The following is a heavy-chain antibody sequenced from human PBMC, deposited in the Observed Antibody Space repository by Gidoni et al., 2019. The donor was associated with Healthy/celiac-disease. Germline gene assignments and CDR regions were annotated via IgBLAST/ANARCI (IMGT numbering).Heavy chain of an antibody. CDR1: GFTFGADA. Sequence: EVQLVESGGGLVKPGRSLRLSCTASGFTFGADALSWFRQAPGKGLEWVGFIRSKAYGGTTEYAASVKGRFTISRDDSKSIACLQMNSLKIEDTAMYYCSRLYSYDDYFDYWGQGTLVTVSS. V-gene: IGHV3-49*05. J-gene: IGHJ4*02. D-gene: IGHD5-18*01. CDR2: IRSKAYGGTT. CDR3: SRLYSYDDYFDY.